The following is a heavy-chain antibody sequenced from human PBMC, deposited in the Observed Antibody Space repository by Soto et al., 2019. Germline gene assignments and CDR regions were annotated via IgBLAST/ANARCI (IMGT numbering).Heavy chain of an antibody. V-gene: IGHV3-9*01. CDR3: AKGWGMVRGGIVDY. D-gene: IGHD3-10*01. J-gene: IGHJ4*02. CDR1: GFTFDDYA. Sequence: EVQLVESGGGLVQPGRSLRLSCAASGFTFDDYAMHWVRQAPGKGLEWVSGISWNSGSIGYADSVKGRFTISRDNAKNSLYLQMNSLRAEDTALYYCAKGWGMVRGGIVDYWGQGTLVTVSS. CDR2: ISWNSGSI.